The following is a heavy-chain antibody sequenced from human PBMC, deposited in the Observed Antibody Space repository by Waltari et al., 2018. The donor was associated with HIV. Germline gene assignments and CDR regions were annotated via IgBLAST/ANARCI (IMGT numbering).Heavy chain of an antibody. CDR1: GSTFTTNP. Sequence: QVQLVPSGAEVKKPAASVSVSCSASGSTFTTNPITWVRQAPGQGLEWMGWISADNGNTNYAQKLQGRVTMTTDTSTSTAYMELRSLRSDDTAVYYCARGGGIRSYYLHYWGQGTLVTVSS. D-gene: IGHD6-13*01. V-gene: IGHV1-18*01. CDR3: ARGGGIRSYYLHY. J-gene: IGHJ4*02. CDR2: ISADNGNT.